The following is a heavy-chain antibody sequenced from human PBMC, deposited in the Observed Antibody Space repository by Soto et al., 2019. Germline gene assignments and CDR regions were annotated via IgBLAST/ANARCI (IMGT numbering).Heavy chain of an antibody. J-gene: IGHJ6*02. CDR2: ISAYNGNT. D-gene: IGHD3-22*01. V-gene: IGHV1-18*01. CDR3: ARGQPNYYDSSGYYSPYGMDV. CDR1: GYTFTSYG. Sequence: GASVKVSCKASGYTFTSYGISWVRQAPGQGLEWMGWISAYNGNTNYAQKLQGRVTMTTDTSTSTAYMELRSLRSDDTAVSYCARGQPNYYDSSGYYSPYGMDVWGQGTTVTVSS.